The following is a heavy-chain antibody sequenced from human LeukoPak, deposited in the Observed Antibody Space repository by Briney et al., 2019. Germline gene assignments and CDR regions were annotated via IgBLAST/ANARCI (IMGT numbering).Heavy chain of an antibody. D-gene: IGHD1-26*01. Sequence: PGGSLRLSCAASGLTFSSYEMNWVRQAPGKGLEWVSYISSSGSTIYYADSVKGRFTISRDNAKKSLYLQMKSLRAEDTAVYYCARDRASAVDYWGQGTLVTVSS. CDR3: ARDRASAVDY. V-gene: IGHV3-48*03. CDR2: ISSSGSTI. J-gene: IGHJ4*02. CDR1: GLTFSSYE.